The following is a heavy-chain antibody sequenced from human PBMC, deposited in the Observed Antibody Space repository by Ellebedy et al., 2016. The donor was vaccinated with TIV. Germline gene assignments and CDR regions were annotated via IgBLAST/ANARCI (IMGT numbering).Heavy chain of an antibody. J-gene: IGHJ5*02. V-gene: IGHV3-7*01. Sequence: PGGSLRLSCAASGFNFSSYWMTWVRQAPGKGLEWVAKIRQEGDEIYYVESVKGRFTISRDNAKNSLFLQMNSLRVDDTAVYYCARRTSYGDYAVQVNPWFDPWGQGTLVTVSS. D-gene: IGHD4-17*01. CDR1: GFNFSSYW. CDR3: ARRTSYGDYAVQVNPWFDP. CDR2: IRQEGDEI.